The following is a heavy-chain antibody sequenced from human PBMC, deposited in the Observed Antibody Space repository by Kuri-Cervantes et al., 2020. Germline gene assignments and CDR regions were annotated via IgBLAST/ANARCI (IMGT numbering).Heavy chain of an antibody. V-gene: IGHV3-7*01. CDR2: IKQDGSEK. CDR3: AKVKYYYDSKWDYGMDV. CDR1: GFTFSSYW. Sequence: LSLTCAASGFTFSSYWMSWVRQAPGKGLEWVANIKQDGSEKYYVDSVKGRFTISRDNSKNTLYLQMNSLRAEDTAVYYCAKVKYYYDSKWDYGMDVWGQGTTVTVSS. J-gene: IGHJ6*02. D-gene: IGHD3-22*01.